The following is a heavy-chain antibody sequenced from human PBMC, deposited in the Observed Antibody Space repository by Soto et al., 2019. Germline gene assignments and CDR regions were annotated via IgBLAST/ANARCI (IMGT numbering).Heavy chain of an antibody. V-gene: IGHV3-11*06. D-gene: IGHD2-2*01. Sequence: PGGSLRLSCAASGFTFSDYYMSWIRQAPGKGLEWVSYISSSSSYTNYADSVKGRFTISRDNAKNSLYLQMNSLRAEDTAVYYCARAPQYQLLYYYYGMDVWGQGPTVTVS. CDR1: GFTFSDYY. J-gene: IGHJ6*02. CDR3: ARAPQYQLLYYYYGMDV. CDR2: ISSSSSYT.